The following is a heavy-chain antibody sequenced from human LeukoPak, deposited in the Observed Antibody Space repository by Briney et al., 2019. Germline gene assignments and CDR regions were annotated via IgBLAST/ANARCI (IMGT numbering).Heavy chain of an antibody. J-gene: IGHJ4*02. D-gene: IGHD3-9*01. CDR3: VAYYDILTGYKY. Sequence: GSLRLSCAVSGFTVSTYYMTWVRQVPGKGLEWVSVIYSGGSTYYADSVKGRFTISRGNSKNTLYRQMNNLRAEDTAVYYCVAYYDILTGYKYWGQGTLVTVSS. CDR2: IYSGGST. CDR1: GFTVSTYY. V-gene: IGHV3-66*01.